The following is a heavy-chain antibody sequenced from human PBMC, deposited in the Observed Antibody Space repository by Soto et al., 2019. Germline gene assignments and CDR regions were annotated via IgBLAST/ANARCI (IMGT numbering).Heavy chain of an antibody. CDR1: CGSISSSSYY. CDR2: IYYSGST. J-gene: IGHJ3*02. V-gene: IGHV4-39*01. CDR3: ARANSNGAYAFNI. Sequence: PSETLSLTCTVSCGSISSSSYYWGWIRQPPGKGLEWIGSIYYSGSTYYNPSLKSRVTISVDTSKNQFSLKLSSVTAADTAVYYCARANSNGAYAFNIFGQGPMVTV. D-gene: IGHD3-10*01.